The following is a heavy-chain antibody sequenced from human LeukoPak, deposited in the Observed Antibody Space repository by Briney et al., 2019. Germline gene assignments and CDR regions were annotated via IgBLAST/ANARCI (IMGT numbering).Heavy chain of an antibody. V-gene: IGHV3-66*01. J-gene: IGHJ4*02. CDR3: AKDPLLYYYGSGSYVDY. D-gene: IGHD3-10*01. CDR1: GFTVSSNY. CDR2: IYSGGST. Sequence: GGTLRLSCAASGFTVSSNYMSWVRQAPGEGLEWVSVIYSGGSTYYADSVKGRFTISRDNSKNTLYLQMNSLRAEDTAVYYCAKDPLLYYYGSGSYVDYWGQGTLVTVSS.